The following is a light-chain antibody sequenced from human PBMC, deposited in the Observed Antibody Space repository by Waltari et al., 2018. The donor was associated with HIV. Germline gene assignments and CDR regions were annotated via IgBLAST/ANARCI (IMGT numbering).Light chain of an antibody. J-gene: IGKJ1*01. CDR1: QSISTY. CDR3: QQTYDFPRT. Sequence: DIQMTQSPSSLSASVGDRVTLTCRASQSISTYVNWYQQKPGRAPSLLIFGASNVQTGVPSRFSGSGSGTLFRLTISALQPEDYATYFCQQTYDFPRTFGQGTTVDVK. CDR2: GAS. V-gene: IGKV1-39*01.